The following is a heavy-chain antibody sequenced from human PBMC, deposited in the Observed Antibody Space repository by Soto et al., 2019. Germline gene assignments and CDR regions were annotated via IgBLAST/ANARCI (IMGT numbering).Heavy chain of an antibody. CDR3: ARRGSGSYPYFDY. J-gene: IGHJ4*02. V-gene: IGHV4-39*01. D-gene: IGHD3-10*01. CDR1: GGSISSSSYY. CDR2: IYYSGST. Sequence: QLQLQESGPGLVKPSDTLSLTCTVSGGSISSSSYYWGWIRQPPGKGLEWIGSIYYSGSTYYNPSLKSRFTITVDTSKDQFPRKRSSVTAADTAVYYCARRGSGSYPYFDYWGQGALVTVSS.